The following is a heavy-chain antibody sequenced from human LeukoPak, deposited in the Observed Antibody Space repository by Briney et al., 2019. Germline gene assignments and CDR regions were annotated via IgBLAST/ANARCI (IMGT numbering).Heavy chain of an antibody. CDR2: IRYDGSNK. D-gene: IGHD1-26*01. CDR3: AVPPEGELPLGGYYFDY. CDR1: GFTFSSYG. Sequence: GGSLRLSCAASGFTFSSYGMHWVRQAPGKGLEWVAFIRYDGSNKYYADSVKGRFTISGDNSKNTLYLQMNSLRAEDTAVYYCAVPPEGELPLGGYYFDYWGQGTLVTVSS. J-gene: IGHJ4*02. V-gene: IGHV3-30*02.